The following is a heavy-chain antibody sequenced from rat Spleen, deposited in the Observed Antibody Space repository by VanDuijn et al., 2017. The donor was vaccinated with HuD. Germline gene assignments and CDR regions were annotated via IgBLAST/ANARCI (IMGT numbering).Heavy chain of an antibody. CDR3: ARPGITSYVMDA. V-gene: IGHV5-22*01. Sequence: EVQLVESGGGLVQPGRSLKLSCAASGFTFSDYYMTWVRQAPKKGLEWVASISFEGSGIYYGDSVKGRFTISRDNAKSTLYLQMNSLRSEDTATYYCARPGITSYVMDAWGQGASVTVSS. D-gene: IGHD1-4*01. CDR2: ISFEGSGI. J-gene: IGHJ4*01. CDR1: GFTFSDYY.